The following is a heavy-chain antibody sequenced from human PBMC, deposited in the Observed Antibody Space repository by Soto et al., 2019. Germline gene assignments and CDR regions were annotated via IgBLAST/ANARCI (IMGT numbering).Heavy chain of an antibody. Sequence: ASVKVSCKASGYTFTSYYMHWVRQAPGQGLEWMGIINPSGGSTSYAQKCQGRVTMTRDTSTSTVYMELSSLRSEDTAVYYCARDLGEDDLVYAQYYYYYGMDVWGQGTTVTVSS. D-gene: IGHD2-8*01. V-gene: IGHV1-46*01. CDR1: GYTFTSYY. J-gene: IGHJ6*02. CDR3: ARDLGEDDLVYAQYYYYYGMDV. CDR2: INPSGGST.